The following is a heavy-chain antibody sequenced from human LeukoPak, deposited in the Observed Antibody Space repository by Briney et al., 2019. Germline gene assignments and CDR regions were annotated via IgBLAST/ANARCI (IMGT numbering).Heavy chain of an antibody. D-gene: IGHD6-13*01. CDR3: AKDGSSWTPYYYYYMDV. CDR1: GFTFSSYG. CDR2: ISGSGGST. J-gene: IGHJ6*03. Sequence: GGSLRLSCAASGFTFSSYGMSWVRQAPGKGLEWVSAISGSGGSTYYADSVKGRFTISRDNSKNTLYLQMNSLRAEDTAVYYCAKDGSSWTPYYYYYMDVWGKGTTVTVSS. V-gene: IGHV3-23*01.